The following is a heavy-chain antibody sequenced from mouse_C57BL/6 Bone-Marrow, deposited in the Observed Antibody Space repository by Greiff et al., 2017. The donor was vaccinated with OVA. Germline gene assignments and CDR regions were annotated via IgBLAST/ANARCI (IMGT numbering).Heavy chain of an antibody. V-gene: IGHV5-6*01. CDR1: GFTFSSYG. CDR2: ISSGGSYT. J-gene: IGHJ2*01. CDR3: ARQIYYDYYFDD. Sequence: EVQLQESGGDLVKPGGSLKLSCAASGFTFSSYGMSWVRQTPDKRLEWVATISSGGSYTYYPDSVKGRFTISRDNAKNTLYLQMSSLKSEDTAMYYCARQIYYDYYFDDWGKGTTLTVSS. D-gene: IGHD2-4*01.